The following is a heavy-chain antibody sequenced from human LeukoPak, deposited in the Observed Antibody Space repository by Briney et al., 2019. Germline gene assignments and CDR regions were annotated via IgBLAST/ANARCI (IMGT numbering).Heavy chain of an antibody. Sequence: PSETLSLTCTVSGGSISSSSYYWGWIRQPPGKGLEWIGSIYYSGSTYYNPSLKSRVTISVDTSKNQFSLKLSSVTAADTAVYYCARDSLMYSSSSRPFDYWGQGTLVTVSS. CDR1: GGSISSSSYY. D-gene: IGHD6-13*01. V-gene: IGHV4-39*07. CDR3: ARDSLMYSSSSRPFDY. CDR2: IYYSGST. J-gene: IGHJ4*02.